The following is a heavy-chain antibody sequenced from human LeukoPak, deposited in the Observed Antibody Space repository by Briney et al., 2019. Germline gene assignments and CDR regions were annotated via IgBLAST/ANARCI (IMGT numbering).Heavy chain of an antibody. D-gene: IGHD2-2*01. V-gene: IGHV1-18*01. CDR2: ISAYNGKT. J-gene: IGHJ4*02. Sequence: GASVKVSCKASGYTFTSYGMSWVGQAPGKGREGMGWISAYNGKTNYAQKLKGRVTMTTDTSTSTAYMELRSLRSDDTAVYYCARGGVTSNYFDYWGQGTLVTVSS. CDR3: ARGGVTSNYFDY. CDR1: GYTFTSYG.